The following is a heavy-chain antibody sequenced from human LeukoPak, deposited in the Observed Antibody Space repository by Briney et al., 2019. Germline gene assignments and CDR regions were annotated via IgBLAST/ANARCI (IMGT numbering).Heavy chain of an antibody. CDR3: ARGITMVRGVSYYYGMDV. J-gene: IGHJ6*02. CDR2: INHSGST. D-gene: IGHD3-10*01. V-gene: IGHV4-34*01. CDR1: GGSFSGYY. Sequence: SETLSLTCAVYGGSFSGYYWSWIRQPPGKGLEWIGEINHSGSTNYDPSLKSRVTISVDTSKNQFSLKLSSVTAADTAVYYCARGITMVRGVSYYYGMDVWGQGTTVTVSS.